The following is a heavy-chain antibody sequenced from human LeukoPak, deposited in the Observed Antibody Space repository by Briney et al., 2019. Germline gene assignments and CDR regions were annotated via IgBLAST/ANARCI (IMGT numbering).Heavy chain of an antibody. D-gene: IGHD6-19*01. CDR2: ISYDGSNK. V-gene: IGHV3-30-3*01. Sequence: PGGSLRLSCAASGFTFSSYAMHWVRQAPGKGLEWVAVISYDGSNKYYADSVKGRFTISRDNSKNTLYLQMNSLRAEDTAVYYCARGPLYTSGWYEDGTIHLNYWGQGTLVTVSS. CDR3: ARGPLYTSGWYEDGTIHLNY. J-gene: IGHJ4*02. CDR1: GFTFSSYA.